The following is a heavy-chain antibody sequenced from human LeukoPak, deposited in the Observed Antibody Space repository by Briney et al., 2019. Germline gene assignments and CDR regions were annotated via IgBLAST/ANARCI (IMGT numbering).Heavy chain of an antibody. D-gene: IGHD1-26*01. CDR3: ARGKGVGASTRLFDY. CDR1: GYTFTSYD. V-gene: IGHV1-8*01. Sequence: VASVKVSFKASGYTFTSYDINWVRQATGQGLGWMGWMNPNSGNTGYAQKFQGRVTMIRNTSISTAYMELGRLTSEDTAVYYCARGKGVGASTRLFDYWGQGTLVTVSS. J-gene: IGHJ4*02. CDR2: MNPNSGNT.